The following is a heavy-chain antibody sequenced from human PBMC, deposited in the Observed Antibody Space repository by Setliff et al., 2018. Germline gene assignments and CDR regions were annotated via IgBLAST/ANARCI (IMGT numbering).Heavy chain of an antibody. J-gene: IGHJ4*02. D-gene: IGHD5-12*01. Sequence: PSETLSLTCTVSDGSLSTYYWSWIRQSPGKGLEFIGYVYYSGTANYSPSLRSRLTISVDTSKNQFSLKLRSVTAADTAVYYCARGGTFRYFDFWGQGAPVTVSS. CDR3: ARGGTFRYFDF. V-gene: IGHV4-59*01. CDR2: VYYSGTA. CDR1: DGSLSTYY.